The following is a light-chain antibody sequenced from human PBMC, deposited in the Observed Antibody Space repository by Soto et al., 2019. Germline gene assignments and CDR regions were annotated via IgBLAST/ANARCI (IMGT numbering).Light chain of an antibody. J-gene: IGKJ2*01. CDR1: QNLFHSSNNKNH. CDR3: QQCYSIPT. CDR2: WAS. Sequence: DFVLTQSPDSLAVSLGERATINCKSSQNLFHSSNNKNHLAWYQQKPGQPPKLLIYWASTRESGVPERFSGSGSGIDFTLTISSLQAEDVAVYYCQQCYSIPTFGQGTKLEI. V-gene: IGKV4-1*01.